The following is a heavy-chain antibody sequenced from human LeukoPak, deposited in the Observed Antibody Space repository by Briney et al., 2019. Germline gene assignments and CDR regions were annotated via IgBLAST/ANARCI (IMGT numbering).Heavy chain of an antibody. J-gene: IGHJ4*02. V-gene: IGHV1-18*01. CDR2: ISTYNGDT. CDR1: GYTFNTYG. D-gene: IGHD2-15*01. CDR3: LRDALRPRLTPDY. Sequence: EASVEVSCRASGYTFNTYGISWVRQAPGQGLEWMGWISTYNGDTNYVQNLQGRVTMTTDTSTSTAYMERMSLRSDDTAVYYCLRDALRPRLTPDYWGQGTLVTVSS.